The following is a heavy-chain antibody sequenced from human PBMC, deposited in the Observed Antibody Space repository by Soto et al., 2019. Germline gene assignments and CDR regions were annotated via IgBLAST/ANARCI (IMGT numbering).Heavy chain of an antibody. CDR2: IYYSGST. J-gene: IGHJ4*02. CDR3: AGLDYYGSGSFDY. CDR1: GGSISSYY. V-gene: IGHV4-59*08. D-gene: IGHD3-10*01. Sequence: SETLSLTCTVSGGSISSYYWSWIRQPPGKGLEWIGYIYYSGSTNYNPSLKSRVTISVDTSKNQFSLKLSSVTAADTAVYYCAGLDYYGSGSFDYWGQGTLVTVSS.